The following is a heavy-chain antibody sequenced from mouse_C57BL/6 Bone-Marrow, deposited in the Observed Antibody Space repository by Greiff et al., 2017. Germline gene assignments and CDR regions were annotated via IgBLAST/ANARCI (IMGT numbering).Heavy chain of an antibody. CDR1: GFTFSSYG. CDR3: ARQGYYYAMDY. CDR2: ISSGGSYT. J-gene: IGHJ4*01. Sequence: DVHLVESGGDLVKPGGSLKLSCAASGFTFSSYGMSWVRQTPDKRLGWVATISSGGSYTYYPDSVKGRFTISRDNAKNTLYLQMSSLKSEDTAMYYCARQGYYYAMDYWGQGTSVTVSS. V-gene: IGHV5-6*01.